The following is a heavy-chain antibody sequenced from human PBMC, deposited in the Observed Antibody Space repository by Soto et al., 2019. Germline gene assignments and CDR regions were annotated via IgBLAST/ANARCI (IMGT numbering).Heavy chain of an antibody. Sequence: GESLKISCKGSGYRFTDYCIGWVRQMPGKGLEWMGIIYPGDSDTRYSPSFQGQVTISADKSISTAYLHWSSLKASDTAMYYCARVAVAGTKWFDPWGQGDLVTVSS. J-gene: IGHJ5*02. CDR2: IYPGDSDT. CDR1: GYRFTDYC. D-gene: IGHD6-19*01. CDR3: ARVAVAGTKWFDP. V-gene: IGHV5-51*01.